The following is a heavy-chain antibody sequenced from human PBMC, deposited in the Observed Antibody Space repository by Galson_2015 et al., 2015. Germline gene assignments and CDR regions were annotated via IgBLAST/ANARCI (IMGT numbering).Heavy chain of an antibody. J-gene: IGHJ5*02. Sequence: SLRLSCAASGFTFTNFAMSWIRQAPGKGLEWVSAISGSGDNTYYADSVKARFTISRDNSRDTLYLQMNSLRAEDTAAYYCAKVRYYGSGTYSLNWLDPWGQGTLVTVSS. CDR3: AKVRYYGSGTYSLNWLDP. D-gene: IGHD3-10*01. V-gene: IGHV3-23*01. CDR1: GFTFTNFA. CDR2: ISGSGDNT.